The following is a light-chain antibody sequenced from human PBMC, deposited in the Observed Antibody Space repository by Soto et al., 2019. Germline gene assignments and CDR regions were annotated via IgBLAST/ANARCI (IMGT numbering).Light chain of an antibody. CDR2: RAS. Sequence: DIQMTQSPSSLSASVGGRVTMACRSSQTISTSLNWYQQKPGTAPRLLIYRASSVKSGVPPRFSGSGSGRDFTLTISSLRPEDIATYFCQQSYNSPPWTFGQGTKVDIK. J-gene: IGKJ1*01. V-gene: IGKV1-39*01. CDR1: QTISTS. CDR3: QQSYNSPPWT.